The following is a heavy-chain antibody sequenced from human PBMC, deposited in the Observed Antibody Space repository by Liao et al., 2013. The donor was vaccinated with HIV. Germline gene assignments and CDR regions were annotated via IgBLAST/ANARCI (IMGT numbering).Heavy chain of an antibody. CDR1: GESFSGYY. D-gene: IGHD2-21*02. CDR3: ARGSVAVTAFDY. V-gene: IGHV4-59*10. Sequence: QVQLQQWGAGLLKPSETLSLTCAVYGESFSGYYWSWIRQPAGKGLEWIGRIYTSGSTNYNPSLKSRVTISVDTSKNQFSLKVSSVTAADTAVYYCARGSVAVTAFDYWGQGTLVTVSS. CDR2: IYTSGST. J-gene: IGHJ4*02.